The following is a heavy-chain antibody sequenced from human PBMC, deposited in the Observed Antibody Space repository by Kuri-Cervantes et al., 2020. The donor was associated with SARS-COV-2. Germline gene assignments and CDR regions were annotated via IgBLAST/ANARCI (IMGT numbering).Heavy chain of an antibody. Sequence: SQTLSLTCAISGDSVSSNSAAWNWIRQSPSRGLEWLGRTYYRSKWYNDYAVSVKSRITITPDTSKNQFSLQLNSVTPEYRAVYYCVKGGARITNSGVVIANWFDPWGQGTLVTVSS. D-gene: IGHD3-3*01. CDR1: GDSVSSNSAA. CDR3: VKGGARITNSGVVIANWFDP. J-gene: IGHJ5*02. V-gene: IGHV6-1*01. CDR2: TYYRSKWYN.